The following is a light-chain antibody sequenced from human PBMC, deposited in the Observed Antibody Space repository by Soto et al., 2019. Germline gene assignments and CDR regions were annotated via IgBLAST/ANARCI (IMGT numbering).Light chain of an antibody. Sequence: QSVLTQPRSLSGSPGQSVTISCTGTSSDVGGYNYVSWYQQHPGKAPKLMIYDVSKRPSGVPDRFSGSKSGSTASLTISGLQAEDEAVYYCCSYAGSYTLNVFGTGTKVTVL. CDR2: DVS. CDR3: CSYAGSYTLNV. V-gene: IGLV2-11*01. J-gene: IGLJ1*01. CDR1: SSDVGGYNY.